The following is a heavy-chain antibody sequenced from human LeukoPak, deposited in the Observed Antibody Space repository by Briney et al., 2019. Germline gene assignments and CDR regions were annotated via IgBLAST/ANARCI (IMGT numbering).Heavy chain of an antibody. D-gene: IGHD6-13*01. J-gene: IGHJ4*02. CDR1: GGSISSSNW. V-gene: IGHV4-4*02. CDR3: AREGSSSWYRIFDY. Sequence: PSGTLSLTCAVSGGSISSSNWWSWVRQPPGKGLEGIGSIYYSGSTYYNPSLKSRVTISVDTSKNQFSLKLNSVTAADTAVYYCAREGSSSWYRIFDYWGQGTLVTVSS. CDR2: IYYSGST.